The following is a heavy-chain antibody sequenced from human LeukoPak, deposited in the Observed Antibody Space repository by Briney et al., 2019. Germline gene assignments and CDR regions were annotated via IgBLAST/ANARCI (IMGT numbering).Heavy chain of an antibody. Sequence: GGSLRLSCAASGFTFSSYGMHWVRQAPGKGLEWVALISYDGGNKYYADSVKGRFTISRDNSKNTLYLQMNSLRAEDTAVYYCAKGFTYYYYGMDVWGQGTTVTVSS. CDR1: GFTFSSYG. CDR2: ISYDGGNK. V-gene: IGHV3-30*18. J-gene: IGHJ6*02. CDR3: AKGFTYYYYGMDV.